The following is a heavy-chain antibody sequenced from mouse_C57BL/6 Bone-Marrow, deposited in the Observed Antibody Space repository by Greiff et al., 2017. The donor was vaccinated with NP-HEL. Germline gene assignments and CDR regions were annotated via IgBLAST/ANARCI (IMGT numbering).Heavy chain of an antibody. CDR1: GYTFTDYE. CDR3: TRSYYYGSSPYYFDY. D-gene: IGHD1-1*01. V-gene: IGHV1-15*01. J-gene: IGHJ2*01. Sequence: VKLMESGAELVRPGASVTLSCKASGYTFTDYEMHWVKQTPVHGLEWIGAIDPETGGTAYNQKFKGKAILTADKSSSTAYMELRSLTSEDSAVYYCTRSYYYGSSPYYFDYWGQGTTLTVSS. CDR2: IDPETGGT.